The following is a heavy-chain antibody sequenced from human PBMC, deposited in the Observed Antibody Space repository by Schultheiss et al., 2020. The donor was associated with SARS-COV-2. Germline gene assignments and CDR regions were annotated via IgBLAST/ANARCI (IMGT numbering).Heavy chain of an antibody. Sequence: GGSLRLSCATSGFTFSDHYMGWVRQGLGKGLEWIGRSRNKANRYTTDYAASVKGRFTISRDDSKDSLNLELRGLKIEDTAVYYCVRATMEGYSLWDSWGQGTLVTVSS. D-gene: IGHD2-15*01. V-gene: IGHV3-72*01. CDR3: VRATMEGYSLWDS. CDR1: GFTFSDHY. CDR2: SRNKANRYTT. J-gene: IGHJ4*02.